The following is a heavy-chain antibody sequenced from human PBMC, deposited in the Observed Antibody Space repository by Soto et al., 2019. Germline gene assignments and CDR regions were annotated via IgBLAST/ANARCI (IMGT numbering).Heavy chain of an antibody. CDR2: IIPIFGTA. V-gene: IGHV1-69*12. CDR1: GGTFSSYA. CDR3: EKTYYYDSSVFFPHDYFAS. J-gene: IGHJ4*02. D-gene: IGHD3-22*01. Sequence: QVQLVQSGAEVKKPGSSVKVSCKASGGTFSSYAISWVRQAPGQGLEWMGGIIPIFGTANYAQKFQGRVTITADEPRSTAYRELSSLRSENTAVFYCEKTYYYDSSVFFPHDYFASGAREPLVPVSS.